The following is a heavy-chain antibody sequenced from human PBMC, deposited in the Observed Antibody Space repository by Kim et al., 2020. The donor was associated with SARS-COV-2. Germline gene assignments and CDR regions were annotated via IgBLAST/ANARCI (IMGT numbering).Heavy chain of an antibody. CDR2: INWNGGST. D-gene: IGHD3-22*01. Sequence: GGSLRLSCAASGFTFDDYGMSWVRQAPGKGLEWVSGINWNGGSTGYADSVKGRFTISRDNAKNSLYLQMNSLRAEDTALYHCARGVRDYYDSSGYKYYFDYWGQGTLVTVSS. CDR1: GFTFDDYG. J-gene: IGHJ4*02. V-gene: IGHV3-20*01. CDR3: ARGVRDYYDSSGYKYYFDY.